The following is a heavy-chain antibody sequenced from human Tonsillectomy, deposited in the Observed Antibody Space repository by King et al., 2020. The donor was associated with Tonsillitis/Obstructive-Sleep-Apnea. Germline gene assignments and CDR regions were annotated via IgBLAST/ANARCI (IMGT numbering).Heavy chain of an antibody. CDR3: ATGSRNYYYMDV. Sequence: QLQESGPGLVKPSQTLSLTCTVSGGSISSGGYYWSWIRQHPGKGLEWIGYIYYSGSPYYNPSLKSLVTISVDTSKNQFSLKLSSVTAADTAVYYCATGSRNYYYMDVWGKGTTVTVSS. CDR2: IYYSGSP. CDR1: GGSISSGGYY. J-gene: IGHJ6*03. V-gene: IGHV4-31*01.